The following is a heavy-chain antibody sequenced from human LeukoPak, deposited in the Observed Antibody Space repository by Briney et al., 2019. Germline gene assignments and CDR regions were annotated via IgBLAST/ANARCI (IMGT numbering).Heavy chain of an antibody. CDR1: GFRFSRHY. D-gene: IGHD2-15*01. CDR2: ITNSGDYV. CDR3: ASEARAAPDF. V-gene: IGHV3-11*01. Sequence: MAGGSLRLSCAASGFRFSRHYMRWIRQAPGKGLEWISYITNSGDYVNYADCVKGRLTLSRDNAKNSLYLQMNSLRGEDTAVYYGASEARAAPDFWGQGTVVTVSS. J-gene: IGHJ4*02.